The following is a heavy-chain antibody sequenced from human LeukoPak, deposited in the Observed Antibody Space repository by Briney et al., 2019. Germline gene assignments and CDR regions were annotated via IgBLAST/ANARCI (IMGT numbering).Heavy chain of an antibody. CDR1: GFTFNTHS. J-gene: IGHJ4*02. Sequence: GGSLRLSCAASGFTFNTHSINWVRQGPGRGLEWVSAITGSGDYTDYADSVKGRFTISRDNSKNTAYLQMISLRAEDTAVYYCAKRSGINYGYFDSWGQGALVTVSS. CDR3: AKRSGINYGYFDS. CDR2: ITGSGDYT. V-gene: IGHV3-23*01. D-gene: IGHD1-26*01.